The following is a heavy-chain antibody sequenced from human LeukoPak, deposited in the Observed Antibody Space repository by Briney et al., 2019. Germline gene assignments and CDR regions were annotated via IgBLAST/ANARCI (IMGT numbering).Heavy chain of an antibody. CDR2: IKQDGSEK. V-gene: IGHV3-7*01. CDR1: GFTFRNYA. J-gene: IGHJ4*02. Sequence: GGSLRLSCAASGFTFRNYAMSWVRQAPGKGLEWVANIKQDGSEKYYVDSVKGRFTISRDNAKNSLYLQMNSLRAEDTAVYYCARAGEDVVVTATYDYYYWGQGTLVTVSS. CDR3: ARAGEDVVVTATYDYYY. D-gene: IGHD2-21*02.